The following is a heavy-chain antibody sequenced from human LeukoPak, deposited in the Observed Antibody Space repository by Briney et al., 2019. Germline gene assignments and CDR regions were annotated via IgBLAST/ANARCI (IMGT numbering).Heavy chain of an antibody. CDR3: ANSPNSHY. D-gene: IGHD4-11*01. V-gene: IGHV4-34*01. Sequence: PSQTLSPTSAVYAGSLSGYYWSWIRQPPRKGLEWIGEINHSGSTNYHQSLKSRVTISVDTSKNQFSLKLSSVTAADTAVYYCANSPNSHYWGQGTLVSVSS. J-gene: IGHJ4*02. CDR1: AGSLSGYY. CDR2: INHSGST.